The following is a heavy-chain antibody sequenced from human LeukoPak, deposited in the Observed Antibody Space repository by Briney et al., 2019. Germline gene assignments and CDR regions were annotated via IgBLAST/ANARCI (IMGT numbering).Heavy chain of an antibody. D-gene: IGHD6-19*01. V-gene: IGHV3-30-3*01. Sequence: GRSLRLSCVASGFTFSSYAMHWVRQAPGKGLEWVAVISYDGSNKYYADSVKGRFTISRDNSKNTLYLLMNSLRAEDTAVYYCARDSQQWLVLDYWGQGTLVTVSS. J-gene: IGHJ4*02. CDR3: ARDSQQWLVLDY. CDR2: ISYDGSNK. CDR1: GFTFSSYA.